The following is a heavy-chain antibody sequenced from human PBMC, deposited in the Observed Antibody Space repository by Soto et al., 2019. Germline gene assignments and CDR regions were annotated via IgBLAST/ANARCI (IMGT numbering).Heavy chain of an antibody. CDR2: ISGSGGST. V-gene: IGHV3-23*01. D-gene: IGHD1-26*01. Sequence: GGSLRLSCAASGFTFSSYAMSWVRQAPGKGLEWVSAISGSGGSTYYADSVKGRFTISRDNSKNTLYLQMNSLRAEDTAVYYCAKSGDSKGYYYYGMDVWGQGTTVTVSS. J-gene: IGHJ6*02. CDR1: GFTFSSYA. CDR3: AKSGDSKGYYYYGMDV.